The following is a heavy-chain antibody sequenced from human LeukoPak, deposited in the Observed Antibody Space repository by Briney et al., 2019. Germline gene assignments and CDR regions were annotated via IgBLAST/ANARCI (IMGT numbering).Heavy chain of an antibody. CDR3: AKDIRAGATTGAIDY. Sequence: PGGSLRLSCAASGFTFSSYGMHWVRQAPGKGLEWVAVISYDGSNKYYADSVKGRFTISRDNSKNTLYLQMNSLRAEDTAVYYCAKDIRAGATTGAIDYWGQGTLVTVSS. J-gene: IGHJ4*02. D-gene: IGHD1-26*01. CDR1: GFTFSSYG. CDR2: ISYDGSNK. V-gene: IGHV3-30*18.